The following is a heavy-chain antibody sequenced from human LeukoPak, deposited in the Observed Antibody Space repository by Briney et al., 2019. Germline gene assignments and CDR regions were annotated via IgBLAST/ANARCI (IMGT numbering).Heavy chain of an antibody. D-gene: IGHD6-19*01. CDR2: LYPGDSDT. V-gene: IGHV5-51*01. Sequence: GQSLKISCKGSGYSFTTYWIGWVGQMPGKGLEWMGILYPGDSDTRYSPSFQGQVTISADKSISTAYLQWSSLKASDTAMYYCASPAVAGKISDYYYGMDVWGQGTTVTVSS. CDR3: ASPAVAGKISDYYYGMDV. J-gene: IGHJ6*02. CDR1: GYSFTTYW.